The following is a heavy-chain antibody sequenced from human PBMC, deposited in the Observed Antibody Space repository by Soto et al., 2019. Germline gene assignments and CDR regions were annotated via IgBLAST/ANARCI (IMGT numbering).Heavy chain of an antibody. D-gene: IGHD3-10*01. CDR3: ARDFHYYYGSGGSWFDP. J-gene: IGHJ5*02. V-gene: IGHV4-59*01. Sequence: SETLSLTCTVSGGSISSYYWSWTRQPPGKGLEWIGYIYYSGSTNYNPSLKSRVTISVDTSKNQFSLKLSSVTAADTAVYYCARDFHYYYGSGGSWFDPWGQGTLVTVSS. CDR1: GGSISSYY. CDR2: IYYSGST.